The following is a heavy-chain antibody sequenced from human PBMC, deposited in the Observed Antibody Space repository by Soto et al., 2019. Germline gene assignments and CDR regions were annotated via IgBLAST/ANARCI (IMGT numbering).Heavy chain of an antibody. D-gene: IGHD2-2*01. CDR2: IYNSGRT. CDR3: ARGPPVVVPAATVVDY. Sequence: SETLSLTCTVSGGSISSYYWSWIRQPPGKGLEWIGYIYNSGRTHYNPSLKSRVTISVDTSKNQFSLKLSSVTAADTAVYYCARGPPVVVPAATVVDYWGQGTLVTVSS. V-gene: IGHV4-59*12. J-gene: IGHJ4*02. CDR1: GGSISSYY.